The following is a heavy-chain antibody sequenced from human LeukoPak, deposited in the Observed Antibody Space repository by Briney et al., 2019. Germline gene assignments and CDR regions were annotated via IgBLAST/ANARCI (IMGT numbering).Heavy chain of an antibody. D-gene: IGHD6-13*01. Sequence: SETLSLTCAVYGGSFSGYYWSWIRQPPGKGLEWIGEINHSGSTNYNPSLKSRVTISIDTSKNQFSLKLSSVTAADTAVYYCAREYRSSWYLNWFDPWGQGTLVTVSS. CDR2: INHSGST. J-gene: IGHJ5*02. CDR3: AREYRSSWYLNWFDP. V-gene: IGHV4-34*01. CDR1: GGSFSGYY.